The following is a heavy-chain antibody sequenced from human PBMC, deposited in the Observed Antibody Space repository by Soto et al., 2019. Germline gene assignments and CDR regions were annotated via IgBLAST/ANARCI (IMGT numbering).Heavy chain of an antibody. CDR1: RYTFSPYS. Sequence: PGGSLTLSCAASRYTFSPYSMHWNRQVQGKGLGCVSRSNSDASHTYDADSVKGRFTISRDNAKNTLHLEMNSLRAEDTAVYYCVRDGHCITTSCYGNWFDPWGQGTLVTVSS. V-gene: IGHV3-74*01. CDR3: VRDGHCITTSCYGNWFDP. D-gene: IGHD2-2*01. CDR2: SNSDASHT. J-gene: IGHJ5*02.